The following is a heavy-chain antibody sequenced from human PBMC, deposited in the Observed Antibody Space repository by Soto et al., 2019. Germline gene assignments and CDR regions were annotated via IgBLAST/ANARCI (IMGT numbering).Heavy chain of an antibody. CDR3: ASMIGDPVLSFDS. D-gene: IGHD3-10*02. J-gene: IGHJ5*01. CDR2: IFYSGST. Sequence: QVKLQESGPGLVKPSETLSLTCTVSGGSISSYYWSWIRQPPGKGLEWIGFIFYSGSTSYNPSLKSRVTISIDTSEYQFSLKLNSVTAADTAVYYCASMIGDPVLSFDSWGQGTLVDVSS. CDR1: GGSISSYY. V-gene: IGHV4-59*01.